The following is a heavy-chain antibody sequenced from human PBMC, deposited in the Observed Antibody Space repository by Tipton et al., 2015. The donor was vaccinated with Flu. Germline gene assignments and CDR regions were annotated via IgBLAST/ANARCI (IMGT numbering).Heavy chain of an antibody. Sequence: TLSLTCTVSGGSIRNYYWSWLRQPAGKGLEWIGRISHSGNTNYNVSLNGRVIMSVDPSKGQLSLRLSSATAADTAKYYCARDLRGYSGYTGGDAFDVWGQGTVVTVSS. V-gene: IGHV4-4*07. D-gene: IGHD5-12*01. J-gene: IGHJ3*01. CDR2: ISHSGNT. CDR1: GGSIRNYY. CDR3: ARDLRGYSGYTGGDAFDV.